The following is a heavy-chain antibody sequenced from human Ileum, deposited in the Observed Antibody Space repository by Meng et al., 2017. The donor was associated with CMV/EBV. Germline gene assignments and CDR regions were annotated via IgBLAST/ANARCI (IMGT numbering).Heavy chain of an antibody. J-gene: IGHJ4*02. CDR1: GFNFNGTF. D-gene: IGHD2/OR15-2a*01. CDR2: INYNGGTT. Sequence: VESGGDVVQQVESLSLAYAASGFNFNGTFKPLVRQAPGMGLDYLSAINYNGGTTYYANSMKGRFTIFRENSKNTLYLQMGNVRHYYMALYYCATWHGQYQAYWGQGTLVTVSS. V-gene: IGHV3-64*01. CDR3: ATWHGQYQAY.